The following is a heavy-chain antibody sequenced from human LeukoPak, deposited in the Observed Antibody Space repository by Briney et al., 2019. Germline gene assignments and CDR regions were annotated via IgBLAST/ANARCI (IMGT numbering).Heavy chain of an antibody. J-gene: IGHJ3*02. CDR1: GDVTCGEE. Sequence: SETLCLTDAAAGDVTCGEEEDEVRQPPGKGLEWIGYIYYSGSTNYNPSLKSRVTISVDTSKNQFSLKLSSVTAADTAVYYWAIAQIWYHPIDIGEQGTMVTVSS. V-gene: IGHV4-59*01. CDR2: IYYSGST. D-gene: IGHD2/OR15-2a*01. CDR3: AIAQIWYHPIDI.